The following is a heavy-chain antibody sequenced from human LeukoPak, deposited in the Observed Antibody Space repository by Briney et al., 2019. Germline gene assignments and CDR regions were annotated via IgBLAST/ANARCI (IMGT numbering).Heavy chain of an antibody. J-gene: IGHJ4*02. V-gene: IGHV1-46*01. Sequence: GASVKVSCKASGYTFTSYYMHWVRQAPGQGLEWMGIINPSGGSTSYAQKFQGRVTMTRDTSTSTVYMELSSLRSEDTAVYYCASWGLVGATAFDHWGQGTLVTVSS. CDR1: GYTFTSYY. CDR3: ASWGLVGATAFDH. CDR2: INPSGGST. D-gene: IGHD1-26*01.